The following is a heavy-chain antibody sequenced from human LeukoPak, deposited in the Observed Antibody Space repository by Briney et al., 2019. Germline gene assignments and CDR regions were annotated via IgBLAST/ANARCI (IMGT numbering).Heavy chain of an antibody. J-gene: IGHJ4*02. CDR2: LYYSGST. CDR3: ARHQAAGSGWYYFDY. Sequence: GSLRLSCAASGFTFSNHWMHWVRQAPGKGLEWIGSLYYSGSTYYNSSLKSRVTISVDTSKNQFSLTLNSVTAADTAVYYCARHQAAGSGWYYFDYWGQGTLVTVSS. CDR1: GFTFSNHW. D-gene: IGHD6-19*01. V-gene: IGHV4-39*01.